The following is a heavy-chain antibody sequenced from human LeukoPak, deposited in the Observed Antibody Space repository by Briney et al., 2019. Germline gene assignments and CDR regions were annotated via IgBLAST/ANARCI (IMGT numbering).Heavy chain of an antibody. V-gene: IGHV4-31*01. CDR1: GGSIISCGYL. Sequence: SETLSLTCTVSGGSIISCGYLWSWIRQHPGKGLEWIGYIYYSGSTHYNSSLESLVTISVDTSKKQFSLKLSSVTAADTAVYYCAAFDSATYDAFDIWGQGTMVTVSS. CDR3: AAFDSATYDAFDI. D-gene: IGHD3-22*01. CDR2: IYYSGST. J-gene: IGHJ3*02.